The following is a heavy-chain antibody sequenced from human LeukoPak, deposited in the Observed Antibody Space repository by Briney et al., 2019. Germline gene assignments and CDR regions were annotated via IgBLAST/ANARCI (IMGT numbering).Heavy chain of an antibody. CDR1: GYTFTSYG. V-gene: IGHV1-18*01. D-gene: IGHD2-2*01. CDR3: ARALGYCSSTSCYVSTFPFDP. J-gene: IGHJ5*02. Sequence: ASVKVSCKASGYTFTSYGISWVRQAPGQGLEWIGWISAYNGNTNYAQKLQGRVTMTTDTSTSTAYMELRSLRSDDTAVYYCARALGYCSSTSCYVSTFPFDPWGQGTLVTVSS. CDR2: ISAYNGNT.